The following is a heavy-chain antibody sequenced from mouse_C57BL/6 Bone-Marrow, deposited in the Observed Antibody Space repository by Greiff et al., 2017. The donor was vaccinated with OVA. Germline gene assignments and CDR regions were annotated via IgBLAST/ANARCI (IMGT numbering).Heavy chain of an antibody. Sequence: QVQLQQPGAELVKPGASVKVSCKASGYTFTSYWMHWVKQRPGQGLEWIGRIHPSDSDTNYNQKFKGKATLTVVKSSSTAYMQLSSLTSEDSAVYYCAIRDYYGSSYCWYFDVWGTGTAVTVSS. CDR1: GYTFTSYW. CDR3: AIRDYYGSSYCWYFDV. V-gene: IGHV1-74*01. CDR2: IHPSDSDT. J-gene: IGHJ1*03. D-gene: IGHD1-1*01.